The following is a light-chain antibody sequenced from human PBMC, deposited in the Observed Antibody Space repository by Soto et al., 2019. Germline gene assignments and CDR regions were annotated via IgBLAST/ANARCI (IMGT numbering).Light chain of an antibody. Sequence: QTVVTQEPSLPVTPGGTVTLTCASSTGAITSDYYPNWIQQKPGQVPRTLIYSISNKHSWTPARFLGSLLGGKAALTLSGVLPEDEAEYYCLLYYGGAHVFGTGTKLTVL. CDR2: SIS. V-gene: IGLV7-43*01. CDR3: LLYYGGAHV. J-gene: IGLJ1*01. CDR1: TGAITSDYY.